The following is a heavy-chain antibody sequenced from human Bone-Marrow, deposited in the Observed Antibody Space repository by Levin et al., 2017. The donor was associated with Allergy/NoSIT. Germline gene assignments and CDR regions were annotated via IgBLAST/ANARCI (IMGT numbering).Heavy chain of an antibody. V-gene: IGHV3-15*01. J-gene: IGHJ4*02. CDR1: GFTFTNAY. CDR3: AIDRRGYDFSH. D-gene: IGHD5-12*01. Sequence: GGSLRLPCATSGFTFTNAYMTWVRQAPGKGLEWVGRVKSNPAGGTTDYAAPVKGRFTVSRDDSKSTAYLQMNSLKTEDTGVYYCAIDRRGYDFSHWGQGTLVTVSS. CDR2: VKSNPAGGTT.